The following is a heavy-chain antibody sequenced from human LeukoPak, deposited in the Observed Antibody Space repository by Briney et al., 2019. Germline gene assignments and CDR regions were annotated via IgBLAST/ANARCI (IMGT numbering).Heavy chain of an antibody. CDR3: ARVGDCSGGSCYEYYFDY. V-gene: IGHV3-48*04. Sequence: GGSLRLSCAASGFTLSSYSMNWVRQAPGKGLEWVSYINSGSSTIYYADSVKGRFTISRDNAKNSLYLQMNSLRAEDTAVYYCARVGDCSGGSCYEYYFDYWGQGTLVTVSS. D-gene: IGHD2-15*01. CDR1: GFTLSSYS. CDR2: INSGSSTI. J-gene: IGHJ4*02.